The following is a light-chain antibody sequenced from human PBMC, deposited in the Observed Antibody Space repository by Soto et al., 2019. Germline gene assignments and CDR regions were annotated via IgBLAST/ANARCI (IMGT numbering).Light chain of an antibody. V-gene: IGLV2-14*03. Sequence: QSVLTQPASVSGSPGQSITISCTGTSSDVGGYNYVSWYQHHPGKAPKLLIYDVSNRPSGVSNRFSGSKSGNTASLTISGLQVEDEADYYCSSYTSSSTPVVFGGGTKLTVL. CDR3: SSYTSSSTPVV. CDR1: SSDVGGYNY. J-gene: IGLJ2*01. CDR2: DVS.